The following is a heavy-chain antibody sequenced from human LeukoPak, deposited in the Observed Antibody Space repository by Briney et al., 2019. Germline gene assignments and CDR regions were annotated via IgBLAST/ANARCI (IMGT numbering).Heavy chain of an antibody. D-gene: IGHD6-19*01. CDR1: GYTFTGYY. CDR2: INPSGGST. CDR3: ARGRRASSGWYTTPDFDY. Sequence: VASVKVSCKASGYTFTGYYMHWVRQAPGQGLEWMGIINPSGGSTSYAQKFQGRVTMTRDMSTSTVYMELSSLRSEDTAVYYCARGRRASSGWYTTPDFDYWGQGTLVTVSS. V-gene: IGHV1-46*01. J-gene: IGHJ4*02.